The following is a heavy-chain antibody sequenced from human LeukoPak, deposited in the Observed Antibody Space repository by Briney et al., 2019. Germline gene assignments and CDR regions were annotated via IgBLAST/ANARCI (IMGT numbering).Heavy chain of an antibody. J-gene: IGHJ4*02. CDR3: GRGDADEYFSSTTGYVGIYY. Sequence: SQTLSLTCTVSGGSISSGGYYWSWIRQHPGKGLEWIGYIYYSGSTYYNPSLKSRVTISVDTSKNQFSLKLSSVTAAATAVYYCGRGDADEYFSSTTGYVGIYYWGQGTLVTVSS. CDR1: GGSISSGGYY. V-gene: IGHV4-31*03. D-gene: IGHD2-2*01. CDR2: IYYSGST.